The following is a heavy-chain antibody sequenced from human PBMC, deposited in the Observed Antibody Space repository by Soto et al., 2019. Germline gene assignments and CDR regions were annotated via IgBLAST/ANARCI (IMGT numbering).Heavy chain of an antibody. J-gene: IGHJ6*03. V-gene: IGHV3-72*01. CDR2: TRNKANSYTT. D-gene: IGHD6-19*01. CDR3: VGDSHIAVAGTSHYYYMDV. Sequence: GGSLRLSCAASGFTFSDHYMDWVRQAPGKGLEWVGRTRNKANSYTTEYAASVKGRFTISRDDSKNSLYLQMNSLKTEDTAVYYCVGDSHIAVAGTSHYYYMDVWGKGTTVTVSS. CDR1: GFTFSDHY.